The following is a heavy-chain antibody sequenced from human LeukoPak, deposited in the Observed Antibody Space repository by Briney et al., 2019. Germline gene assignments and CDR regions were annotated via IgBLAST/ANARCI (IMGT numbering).Heavy chain of an antibody. CDR2: ISAYKRNT. CDR1: GYTFASFG. V-gene: IGHV1-18*01. Sequence: ASVKVSCKASGYTFASFGIRWVRQAPGQGLEWMGYISAYKRNTNYAQKLQGRVTMTTDTAASTAYMELRSLRSDDTAVYYWGRVPQKGWFDPWGQGTLVTVSS. CDR3: GRVPQKGWFDP. J-gene: IGHJ5*02.